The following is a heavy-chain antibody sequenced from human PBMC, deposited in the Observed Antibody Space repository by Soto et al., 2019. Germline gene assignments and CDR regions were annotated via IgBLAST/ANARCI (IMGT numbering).Heavy chain of an antibody. V-gene: IGHV4-31*03. D-gene: IGHD1-1*01. CDR3: ARDPGGGYYYYGMDV. CDR1: AGSISSGRYY. Sequence: QVQLQESGPGLVKPSQTLSLTCTVSAGSISSGRYYWSWIRQHPGKGLEWIGYISYSGSTYYNPSLKSRVTMSVETSKIQFSLKLSSVTAADTAVYYCARDPGGGYYYYGMDVWGQGTTVTVSS. CDR2: ISYSGST. J-gene: IGHJ6*02.